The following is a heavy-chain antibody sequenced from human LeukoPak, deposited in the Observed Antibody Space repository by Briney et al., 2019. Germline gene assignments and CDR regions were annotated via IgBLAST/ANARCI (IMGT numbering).Heavy chain of an antibody. J-gene: IGHJ1*01. CDR3: ARGPGPDSWTAKYFQH. D-gene: IGHD6-13*01. V-gene: IGHV1-8*02. CDR2: MNPHRGDT. Sequence: ASVKVSCKPSGYSFSNYDINWVRLRQAFGQGPEWMGWMNPHRGDTGSPERFRGRISMTWDTSTSTAYLEVTDLTSDDTAVYYCARGPGPDSWTAKYFQHWGQGTLVTVSS. CDR1: GYSFSNYD.